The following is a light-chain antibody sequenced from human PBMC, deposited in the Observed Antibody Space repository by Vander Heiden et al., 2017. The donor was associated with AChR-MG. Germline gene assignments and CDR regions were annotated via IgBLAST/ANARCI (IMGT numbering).Light chain of an antibody. J-gene: IGKJ4*01. Sequence: DIQMTQSPSSLSASVGDRVTITCRASQSISSYLNWYQQKPGKAPKLLIYAASSLQSGVPSRFSGSGSGTDFTLTISSLQPEDFATYYCQQSAGTAVTFGAGTKVEIQ. CDR1: QSISSY. CDR2: AAS. V-gene: IGKV1-39*01. CDR3: QQSAGTAVT.